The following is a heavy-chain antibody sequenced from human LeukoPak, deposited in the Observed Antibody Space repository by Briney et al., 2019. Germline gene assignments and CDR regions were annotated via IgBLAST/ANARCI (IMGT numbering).Heavy chain of an antibody. CDR2: IFHTGST. Sequence: PSETLSLTCVVYGDSLSSGAYSWSWVRQPPGKGLEWIRYIFHTGSTFYNPSLKSRVTISVDNPKNQFSLRLNSVTAADTAVYYCARELWFANAPGSWLDPWGQGTLVTVSS. CDR1: GDSLSSGAYS. J-gene: IGHJ5*02. V-gene: IGHV4-30-2*01. CDR3: ARELWFANAPGSWLDP. D-gene: IGHD3-10*01.